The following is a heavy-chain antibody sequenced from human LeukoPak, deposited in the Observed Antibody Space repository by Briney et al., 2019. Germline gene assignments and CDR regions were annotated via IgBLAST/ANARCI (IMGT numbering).Heavy chain of an antibody. J-gene: IGHJ4*02. CDR1: GGSISSYY. V-gene: IGHV4-59*08. CDR2: IYYSGST. Sequence: SSETLSLTCTVSGGSISSYYWSWIRQPPGKGLEWIGYIYYSGSTNYNPSLKSRVTISVDTSRNQFSLKLSSVIAADTAVYYCVRHGARDLAAWFDCWGQGTLVTVSS. CDR3: VRHGARDLAAWFDC. D-gene: IGHD6-13*01.